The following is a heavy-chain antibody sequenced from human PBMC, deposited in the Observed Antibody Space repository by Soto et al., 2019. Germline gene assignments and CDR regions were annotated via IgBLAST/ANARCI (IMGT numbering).Heavy chain of an antibody. CDR3: ARDGGGSCCLDN. CDR2: ISSSSCYI. V-gene: IGHV3-21*01. D-gene: IGHD2-15*01. J-gene: IGHJ4*02. CDR1: GFTFSSYS. Sequence: GGSLRLSCTASGFTFSSYSMNWVRQAPGKGLEWVSSISSSSCYIYYADSVKGRFTISRDNAKNSLYLQMNSLRAEDTAVYYWARDGGGSCCLDNWGQGTLVSASS.